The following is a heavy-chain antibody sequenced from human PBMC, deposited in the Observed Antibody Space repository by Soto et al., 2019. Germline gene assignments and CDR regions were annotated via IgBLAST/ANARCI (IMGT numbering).Heavy chain of an antibody. Sequence: GGSLRLSCAASGFTFSSYWMSWVRQAPGKGLEWVANIKQDGSEKYYVDSVKGRFTISRDNAKNSLYLQMNSLRAEDTAVYYCARRGRGTPRDYYYYGMDVWGQGTTVTVSS. CDR2: IKQDGSEK. CDR1: GFTFSSYW. J-gene: IGHJ6*02. V-gene: IGHV3-7*01. CDR3: ARRGRGTPRDYYYYGMDV. D-gene: IGHD2-15*01.